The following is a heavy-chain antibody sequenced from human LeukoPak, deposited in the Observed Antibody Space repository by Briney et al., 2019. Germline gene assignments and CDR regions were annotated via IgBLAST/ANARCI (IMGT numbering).Heavy chain of an antibody. CDR1: GGSISSSSYY. J-gene: IGHJ4*02. V-gene: IGHV4-39*01. CDR3: ARRGDYDFWSGRVDY. CDR2: IYYSGST. Sequence: SETLSLTCTVSGGSISSSSYYWGWIRQPPGKGLEWIGSIYYSGSTYYNPSLKSRVTISVDTSKNQFSLKLSSVTAADTAVYYCARRGDYDFWSGRVDYWGQGTLVTVSS. D-gene: IGHD3-3*01.